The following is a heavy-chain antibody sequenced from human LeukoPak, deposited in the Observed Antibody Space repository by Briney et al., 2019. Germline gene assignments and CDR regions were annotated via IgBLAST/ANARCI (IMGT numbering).Heavy chain of an antibody. Sequence: SETLSLTCTVSGYSISSGYYWGWIRQPPGKGLEWIGSIYHSGSTYYNPSLKSRVTISVDTSKNQFSLKLSSVTAADTAVYYCARDFRGGYDFWSGYYTPYYFDYWAREPWSPSPQ. D-gene: IGHD3-3*01. J-gene: IGHJ4*02. CDR3: ARDFRGGYDFWSGYYTPYYFDY. CDR1: GYSISSGYY. V-gene: IGHV4-38-2*02. CDR2: IYHSGST.